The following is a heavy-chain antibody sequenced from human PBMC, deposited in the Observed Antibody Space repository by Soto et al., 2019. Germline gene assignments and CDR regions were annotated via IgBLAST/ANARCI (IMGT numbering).Heavy chain of an antibody. CDR1: GGSISSYY. J-gene: IGHJ4*02. Sequence: SETLSLTCTVSGGSISSYYWSWIRQPPGKGLEWIGYIYYSGSTNYNPSLKSRVTISVDTSKNQFSLKLSSVTAADTAVYYCARHGLFSPTYDYWGQGTLVTVSS. CDR3: ARHGLFSPTYDY. V-gene: IGHV4-59*08. D-gene: IGHD3-10*02. CDR2: IYYSGST.